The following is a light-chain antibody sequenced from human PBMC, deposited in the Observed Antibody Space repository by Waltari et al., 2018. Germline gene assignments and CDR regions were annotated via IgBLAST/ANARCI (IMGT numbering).Light chain of an antibody. CDR2: WAS. CDR1: QSVSDHVNNKNY. J-gene: IGKJ1*01. Sequence: DIVMTQSPDSLTVSPGERATINSRSRQSVSDHVNNKNYLAWYRQKAGQPPKLLISWASTREFGVPDRFSGSGSGTEFTLTISSLQPEDVAVYYCQQYYNTPPTFGQGTKVEIK. CDR3: QQYYNTPPT. V-gene: IGKV4-1*01.